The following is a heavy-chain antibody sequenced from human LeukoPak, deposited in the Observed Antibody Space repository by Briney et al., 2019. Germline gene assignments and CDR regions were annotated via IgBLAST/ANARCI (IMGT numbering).Heavy chain of an antibody. CDR1: GYTFTDYY. J-gene: IGHJ4*02. V-gene: IGHV1-2*02. Sequence: ASVKVSCKASGYTFTDYYMHWVRQAPGQGPEWLGWINPDSGGTNYAQKFQGRVTMTRDTSISTAYMELSRLTSDDTAVYYCARGREVAGTVGYWGQGALVTVSS. CDR2: INPDSGGT. D-gene: IGHD6-19*01. CDR3: ARGREVAGTVGY.